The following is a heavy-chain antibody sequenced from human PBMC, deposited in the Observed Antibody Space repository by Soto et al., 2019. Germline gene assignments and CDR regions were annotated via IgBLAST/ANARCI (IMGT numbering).Heavy chain of an antibody. V-gene: IGHV3-30*18. CDR2: ISYDGSNK. D-gene: IGHD1-20*01. CDR3: AKAQSNPPFITGTRLGYYYYVMDV. J-gene: IGHJ6*02. CDR1: GFTFSSYG. Sequence: GGSLRLSCAASGFTFSSYGMHWVRQAPGKGLEWVAVISYDGSNKYYADSVKGRFTISRDNSKNTLYLQMNSLRAEDTAVYYCAKAQSNPPFITGTRLGYYYYVMDVWGQGTTVPVAS.